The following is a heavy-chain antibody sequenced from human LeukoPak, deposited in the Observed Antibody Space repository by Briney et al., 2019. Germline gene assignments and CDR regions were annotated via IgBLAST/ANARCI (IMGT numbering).Heavy chain of an antibody. V-gene: IGHV3-23*01. Sequence: PGGCLRLSCAASGFTFGSYGMSWVRQAPGKGLEWVSFITPNADRASYADSVKGRFTISRDNPRNTLYMQMNSLRDEDTAVYYCAIMHGYYDGSGYWVQWGQGTLVTVSS. D-gene: IGHD3-22*01. CDR1: GFTFGSYG. CDR2: ITPNADRA. CDR3: AIMHGYYDGSGYWVQ. J-gene: IGHJ1*01.